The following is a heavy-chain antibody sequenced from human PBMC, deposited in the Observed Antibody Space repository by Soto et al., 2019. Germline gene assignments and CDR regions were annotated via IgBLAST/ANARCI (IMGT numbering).Heavy chain of an antibody. J-gene: IGHJ4*02. CDR2: ISGSCGST. CDR3: EKDPEWDLPKYYFEY. V-gene: IGHV3-23*01. CDR1: GMSVRNHA. Sequence: GPLRVPCVHSGMSVRNHAMTWVGQARGKGLEWVSTISGSCGSTYYADSVKGRFTMSRDNSKNTLYLQTNRLRAEHTAVYYCEKDPEWDLPKYYFEYGGQGTLFTVSS. D-gene: IGHD1-26*01.